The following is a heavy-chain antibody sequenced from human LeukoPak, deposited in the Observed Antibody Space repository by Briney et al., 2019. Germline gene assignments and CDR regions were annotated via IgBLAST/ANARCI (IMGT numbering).Heavy chain of an antibody. CDR1: GGSISSSSYY. CDR2: IYYSGST. Sequence: SETLSLTCTVPGGSISSSSYYWGWIRQPPGKGLEWIGSIYYSGSTYYNPSLKSRVTISVDTSKNQFSLKLSSVTAADTAVYYCASLSSGWYYYYYGMDVWGQGTTVTVSS. D-gene: IGHD6-19*01. V-gene: IGHV4-39*01. CDR3: ASLSSGWYYYYYGMDV. J-gene: IGHJ6*02.